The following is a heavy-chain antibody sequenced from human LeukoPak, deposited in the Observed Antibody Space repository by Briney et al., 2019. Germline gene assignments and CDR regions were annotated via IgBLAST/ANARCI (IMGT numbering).Heavy chain of an antibody. CDR1: GFTFSSYA. Sequence: GGSLRLSCAASGFTFSSYAMSWVRQAPGKGLEWVSVINNSGGSRYSADSVKGRFTISRDNSKNTLYLRMNSLRAEDTAVYFCAKLTYDSSGDLDYWGQGTPVTVSS. D-gene: IGHD3-22*01. CDR3: AKLTYDSSGDLDY. J-gene: IGHJ4*02. CDR2: INNSGGSR. V-gene: IGHV3-23*01.